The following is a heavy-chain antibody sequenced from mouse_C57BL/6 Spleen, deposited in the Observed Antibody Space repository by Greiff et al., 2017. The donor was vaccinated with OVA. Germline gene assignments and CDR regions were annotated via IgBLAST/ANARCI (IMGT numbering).Heavy chain of an antibody. V-gene: IGHV1-61*01. CDR3: ARPLYYDYDCYFDY. Sequence: QVQLKQPGAELVRPGSSVKLSCKASGYTFTSYWMDWVKQRPGQGLEWIGNIYPSDSETHYNQKFKDKATLTVDKSSSTAYMQLSSLTSEDSAVYYCARPLYYDYDCYFDYWGQGTTLTVSS. CDR1: GYTFTSYW. J-gene: IGHJ2*01. CDR2: IYPSDSET. D-gene: IGHD2-4*01.